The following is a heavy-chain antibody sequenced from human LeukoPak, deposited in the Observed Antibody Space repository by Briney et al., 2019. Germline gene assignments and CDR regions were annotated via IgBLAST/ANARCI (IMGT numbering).Heavy chain of an antibody. V-gene: IGHV4-34*01. CDR3: ARRGSWTYYYAMDV. Sequence: SETLSLTCAVYGGSFNDYYWSWIRQAPGKGLEWIGEIRHSGSTNYNPSLKGRVTVSVDTSKNQFSLRLTSVTAADTAVYYCARRGSWTYYYAMDVWGQGTTVTVSS. CDR1: GGSFNDYY. J-gene: IGHJ6*02. CDR2: IRHSGST. D-gene: IGHD6-13*01.